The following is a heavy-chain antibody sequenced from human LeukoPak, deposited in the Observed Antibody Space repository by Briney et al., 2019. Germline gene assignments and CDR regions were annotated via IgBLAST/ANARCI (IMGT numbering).Heavy chain of an antibody. CDR3: ARQGFWSGYYRYGFDY. D-gene: IGHD3-3*01. CDR2: INPNSGGT. CDR1: GYTFTGYY. Sequence: ASVKVSCKASGYTFTGYYIHWVRQAPGQGLEWMGWINPNSGGTNYAQKFQGRVTMTRDTSISTAYMELSRLRSDDTAVYYCARQGFWSGYYRYGFDYWGQGTLVTVSS. V-gene: IGHV1-2*02. J-gene: IGHJ4*02.